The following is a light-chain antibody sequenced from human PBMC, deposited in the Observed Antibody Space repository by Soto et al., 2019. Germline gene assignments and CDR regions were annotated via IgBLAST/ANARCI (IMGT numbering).Light chain of an antibody. CDR3: SSYTSSSTYV. Sequence: QSVLTQPASVSGSPGQSITISCTGTGSDGGGYDYVSWYQHHPGKAPKVMIYEVTNRPSGVSNRFSGSKSGNTASLTISGLLAEDEADYYCSSYTSSSTYVFGTGTKVTV. CDR2: EVT. J-gene: IGLJ1*01. CDR1: GSDGGGYDY. V-gene: IGLV2-14*01.